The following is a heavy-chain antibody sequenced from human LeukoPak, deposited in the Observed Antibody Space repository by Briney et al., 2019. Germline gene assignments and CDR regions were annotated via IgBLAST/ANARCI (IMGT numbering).Heavy chain of an antibody. J-gene: IGHJ6*03. D-gene: IGHD3-16*01. Sequence: GGSLRLSCAASGFTFSSYAMSWVRQAPGKGLEWVSSISGSGDSTYYADSVKGRFTISRDNSKNTLYLQMNSLRAEDTAVYYCANHRRGDGYYYYYIDVWYKGTTVTVSS. CDR3: ANHRRGDGYYYYYIDV. V-gene: IGHV3-23*01. CDR1: GFTFSSYA. CDR2: ISGSGDST.